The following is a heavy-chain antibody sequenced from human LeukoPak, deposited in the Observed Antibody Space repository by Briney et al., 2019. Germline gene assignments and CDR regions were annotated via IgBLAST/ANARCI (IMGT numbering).Heavy chain of an antibody. CDR2: IWYDGSNK. Sequence: PGGPLRLSCAASGFTFSSYGMHWVRQAPGKGLEWVAVIWYDGSNKYYADSVKGRFTISRDNSKNTLYLEMNSLRAEDTAVYYCARYQWGGYYGMDVWGQGTTVTVSS. D-gene: IGHD1-26*01. V-gene: IGHV3-33*01. CDR3: ARYQWGGYYGMDV. CDR1: GFTFSSYG. J-gene: IGHJ6*02.